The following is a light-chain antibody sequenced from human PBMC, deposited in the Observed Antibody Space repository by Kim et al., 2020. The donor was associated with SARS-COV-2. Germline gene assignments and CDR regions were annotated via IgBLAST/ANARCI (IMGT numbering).Light chain of an antibody. CDR3: QQHRGT. V-gene: IGKV3-11*01. J-gene: IGKJ2*02. CDR2: DAS. CDR1: QSVSSY. Sequence: EIVLTQSPATLSLSPGERATLSCRASQSVSSYLAWYQQKPGQAPRLLIYDASNRATGIPARFSGSGSGTDFTLTISSLEPEDFAVYYCQQHRGTFGQGTKLEI.